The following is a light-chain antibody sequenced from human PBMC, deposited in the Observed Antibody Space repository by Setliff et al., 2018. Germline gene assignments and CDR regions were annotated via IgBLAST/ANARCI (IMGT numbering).Light chain of an antibody. Sequence: QSALTQPPSASGSPGQSVTTACTGTSSDVGRYTYVSWYQQHPGKAPKLMIYDVSDRPSGVSNRFSGSKSGNTASLTISGLQAEDEADYYCSSYTSSSTYVFGTGTKVTVL. CDR2: DVS. J-gene: IGLJ1*01. CDR3: SSYTSSSTYV. V-gene: IGLV2-14*03. CDR1: SSDVGRYTY.